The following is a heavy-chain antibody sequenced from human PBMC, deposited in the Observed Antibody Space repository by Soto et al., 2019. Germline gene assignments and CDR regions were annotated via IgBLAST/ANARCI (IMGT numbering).Heavy chain of an antibody. V-gene: IGHV3-72*01. CDR3: VRSTFGIGNFEY. CDR2: SRDRLRGHTT. CDR1: GFIFSDHY. J-gene: IGHJ4*02. D-gene: IGHD3-16*01. Sequence: EVQLVESGGGLVQPGGSLRLSCATSGFIFSDHYLDWIRQAPGRGLEWVAHSRDRLRGHTTEYAPSVKGRFSISRDASKRTVHLQMNSVQPDDAAVYFCVRSTFGIGNFEYWGQGTLVTASS.